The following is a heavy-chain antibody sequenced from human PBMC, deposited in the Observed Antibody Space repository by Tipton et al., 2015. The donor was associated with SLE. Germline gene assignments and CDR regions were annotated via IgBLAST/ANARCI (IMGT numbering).Heavy chain of an antibody. D-gene: IGHD1-26*01. J-gene: IGHJ4*02. CDR2: IYSGGST. V-gene: IGHV3-66*02. CDR1: GFSFNSHA. Sequence: SLRLSCGASGFSFNSHAMHWVRQAPGKGLEWVSVIYSGGSTYYADSVKGRFTISRDNSKNTLYLQMNSLRAEDTAVYYCAGSGSYSDFDYWGQGTLVTVSS. CDR3: AGSGSYSDFDY.